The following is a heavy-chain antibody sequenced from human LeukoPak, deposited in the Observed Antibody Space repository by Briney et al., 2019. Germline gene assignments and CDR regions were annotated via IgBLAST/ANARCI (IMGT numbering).Heavy chain of an antibody. V-gene: IGHV1-8*01. CDR1: GYTFTSYD. D-gene: IGHD6-13*01. Sequence: ASVKVSCKASGYTFTSYDINWVRQATGQGLEWMGWMNPNSGNTGYAQKFQGRVTMTRNTSISTAYMELSSLRSEDTAVYHCARGQRFRGVAAAGGYWGQGTLVTVSS. CDR3: ARGQRFRGVAAAGGY. J-gene: IGHJ4*02. CDR2: MNPNSGNT.